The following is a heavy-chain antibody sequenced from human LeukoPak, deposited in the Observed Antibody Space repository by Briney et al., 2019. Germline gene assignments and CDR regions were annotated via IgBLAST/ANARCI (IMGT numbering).Heavy chain of an antibody. CDR2: LWSDASNT. CDR1: GXRLSSNG. V-gene: IGHV3-33*01. D-gene: IGHD7-27*01. CDR3: AREDWGTTGHSFGY. Sequence: GGSLRLSCVASGXRLSSNGMHWVRQAPGKGLELVAVLWSDASNTYYADSVKGRFTISRDLSKNTLYLQMTSLRVEDTAVYYCAREDWGTTGHSFGYWGQGTLVTVSS. J-gene: IGHJ4*02.